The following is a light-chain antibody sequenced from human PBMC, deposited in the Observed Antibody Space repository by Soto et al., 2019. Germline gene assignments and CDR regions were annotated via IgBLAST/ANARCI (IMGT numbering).Light chain of an antibody. CDR1: QGISTY. CDR2: AAF. Sequence: IQLTQSPSFLSASVGDRVTITCWASQGISTYLAWYQQKPGKAPKLLIYAAFTLQSGVPLSFSGSGSGTSFTLTISSLQPEDFATYYCQQLLSYPITFGQGTRLEIK. J-gene: IGKJ5*01. CDR3: QQLLSYPIT. V-gene: IGKV1-9*01.